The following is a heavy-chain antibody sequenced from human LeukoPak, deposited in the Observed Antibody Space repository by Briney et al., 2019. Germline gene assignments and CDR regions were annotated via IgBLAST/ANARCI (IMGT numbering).Heavy chain of an antibody. CDR3: ARDPNYYGSGTRGAFDI. D-gene: IGHD3-10*01. CDR2: IYTSGST. V-gene: IGHV4-4*07. CDR1: GGSISSYY. Sequence: SETLSLTCTVSGGSISSYYWSWIRQPAGKGLEWIGRIYTSGSTNYNPSLKSRVTMSVDTSKNQFSLKLSSVTAADTAVYYCARDPNYYGSGTRGAFDIWGQGTMVTVSS. J-gene: IGHJ3*02.